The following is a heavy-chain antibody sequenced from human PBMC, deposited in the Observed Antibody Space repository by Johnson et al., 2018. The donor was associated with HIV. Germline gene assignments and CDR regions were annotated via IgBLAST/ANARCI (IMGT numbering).Heavy chain of an antibody. Sequence: VQLVESGGGLVQPGGSLRLSCAASGFTFSSNEMSWVRQAPGKGLEWVSSISGGSTYYADSRKGRFTISRDNSKNTLHLQMNSLRAEDTAVYYCASPEPNVVVTVGDVWGQGTMVTVSS. CDR2: ISGGST. CDR1: GFTFSSNE. J-gene: IGHJ3*01. V-gene: IGHV3-38-3*01. D-gene: IGHD2-21*02. CDR3: ASPEPNVVVTVGDV.